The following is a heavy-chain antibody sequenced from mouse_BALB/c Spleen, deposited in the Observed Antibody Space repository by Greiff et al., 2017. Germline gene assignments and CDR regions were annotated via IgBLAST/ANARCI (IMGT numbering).Heavy chain of an antibody. D-gene: IGHD1-1*02. V-gene: IGHV1S81*02. CDR1: GYTFTSYW. Sequence: QVQLKESGAELMKPGASVKLSCKASGYTFTSYWMHWVKQRPGQGLEWIGEINPSNGRTNYNEKFKSKATLTVDKSSSTAYMQLSSLTSEDSAVYYCARGGGNWYFDVWGAGTTVTVSS. CDR3: ARGGGNWYFDV. J-gene: IGHJ1*01. CDR2: INPSNGRT.